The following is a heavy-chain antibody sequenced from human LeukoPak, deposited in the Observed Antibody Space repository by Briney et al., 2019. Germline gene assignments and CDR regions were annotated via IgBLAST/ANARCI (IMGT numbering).Heavy chain of an antibody. V-gene: IGHV4-34*01. D-gene: IGHD6-25*01. CDR1: GGSFSPYY. CDR2: IHPSGST. Sequence: SETLSLTCAIYGGSFSPYYWSWIRQPPGKGLEWVGEIHPSGSTSFNPSLESRVSISKDTSKNQFSLKLTSVTAADTAVYYCSRGSDESKTGDYWGQGTLVTVSS. J-gene: IGHJ4*02. CDR3: SRGSDESKTGDY.